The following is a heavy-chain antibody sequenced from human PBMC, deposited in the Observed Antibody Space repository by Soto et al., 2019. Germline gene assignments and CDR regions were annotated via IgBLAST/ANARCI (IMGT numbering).Heavy chain of an antibody. D-gene: IGHD3-9*01. V-gene: IGHV4-34*01. CDR3: ARGGRILTGYYRTLRYFDY. CDR2: INHSGST. CDR1: DGSFSGYY. J-gene: IGHJ4*02. Sequence: PSETLSLTCAVYDGSFSGYYWSWIRQPPGKGLEWIGEINHSGSTNYNPSLKSRVTISVDTSKNQFSLKLSSVTAADTAVYYCARGGRILTGYYRTLRYFDYWGQGTLVTVSS.